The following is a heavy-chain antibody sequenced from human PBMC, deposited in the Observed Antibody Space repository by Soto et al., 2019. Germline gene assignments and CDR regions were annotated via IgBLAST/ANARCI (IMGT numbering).Heavy chain of an antibody. CDR1: GFTFSSYA. Sequence: GGSLRLSCAASGFTFSSYAMSWVRQAPGKGLEWVSAISGSGGSTYYADSVKGRFTISRDNSKNTLYLQMNSLRAEDTAVYYCAKDRFGTTGTDSFDYWGQGTLVTVSS. D-gene: IGHD1-1*01. CDR3: AKDRFGTTGTDSFDY. CDR2: ISGSGGST. J-gene: IGHJ4*02. V-gene: IGHV3-23*01.